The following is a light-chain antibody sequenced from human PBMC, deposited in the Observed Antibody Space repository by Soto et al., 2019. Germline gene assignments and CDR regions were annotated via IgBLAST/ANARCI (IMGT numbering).Light chain of an antibody. CDR3: QKYTNVPA. Sequence: DIQMTQSPSSLSASVGDRVTITCRASQGISNYLAWYQQIPGKVPKLLISAASTLQSGVASRFSGNGSGTDFTLTISSLQPEDVATYYCQKYTNVPAFGGGTKVEIK. J-gene: IGKJ4*01. CDR1: QGISNY. CDR2: AAS. V-gene: IGKV1-27*01.